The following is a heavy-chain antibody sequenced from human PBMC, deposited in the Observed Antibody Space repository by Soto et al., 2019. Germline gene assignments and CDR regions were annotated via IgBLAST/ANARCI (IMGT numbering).Heavy chain of an antibody. CDR1: GYTFTNHA. D-gene: IGHD2-15*01. J-gene: IGHJ6*02. CDR3: ARDVCIGFRCPFDSGMDV. Sequence: ASVKVSCKTSGYTFTNHAIHWVRQAPGQRLEWMGWNNPGNGYTKYSQDFQGRVAFTRDTSASIAYMELTSLTSEDMAIYYCARDVCIGFRCPFDSGMDVWGQGTTVTVSS. CDR2: NNPGNGYT. V-gene: IGHV1-3*02.